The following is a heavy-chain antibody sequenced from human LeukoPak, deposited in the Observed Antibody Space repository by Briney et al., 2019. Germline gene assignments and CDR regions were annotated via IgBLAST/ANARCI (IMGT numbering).Heavy chain of an antibody. Sequence: GASVKVSCKASGYTFTNYHVNWVRQAPGQGLEWMGIINPSGGSTTNAQKFQGRVIMTRDMSTSTVYMELSSLRSVDTAVYFCARYGHSPFFDYWGQGTLVTVSS. CDR3: ARYGHSPFFDY. D-gene: IGHD4-17*01. CDR1: GYTFTNYH. CDR2: INPSGGST. J-gene: IGHJ4*02. V-gene: IGHV1-46*01.